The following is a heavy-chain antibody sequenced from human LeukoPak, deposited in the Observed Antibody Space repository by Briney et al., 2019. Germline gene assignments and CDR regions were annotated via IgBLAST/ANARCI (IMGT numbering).Heavy chain of an antibody. J-gene: IGHJ4*02. D-gene: IGHD3-3*01. CDR2: ISAYNGNT. Sequence: ASVKVSCKASGYTFTSYGISWVRQAPGQGLEWMGWISAYNGNTNYAQKLQGRVTMTTDTSTSTANMELRSLRSDDTAVYYCARDGMWSGYYTYWGQGTLVTVSS. V-gene: IGHV1-18*01. CDR3: ARDGMWSGYYTY. CDR1: GYTFTSYG.